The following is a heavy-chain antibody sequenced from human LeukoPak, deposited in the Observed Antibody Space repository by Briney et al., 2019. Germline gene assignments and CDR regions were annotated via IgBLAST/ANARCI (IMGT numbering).Heavy chain of an antibody. J-gene: IGHJ4*02. CDR1: GGSISSSSYY. V-gene: IGHV4-39*01. CDR2: IYYSGST. Sequence: SETLSLTCTVSGGSISSSSYYWGWIRQPPGKGLEWIGSIYYSGSTYYNPSLKSRVTISVDTSKNQFSLKLSSVTAADTAVYYCARRGSGYYEGDWGYCFDYWGQGTLVTVSS. D-gene: IGHD3-22*01. CDR3: ARRGSGYYEGDWGYCFDY.